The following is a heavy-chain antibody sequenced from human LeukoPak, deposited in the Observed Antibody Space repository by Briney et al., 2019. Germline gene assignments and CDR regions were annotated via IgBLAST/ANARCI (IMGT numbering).Heavy chain of an antibody. D-gene: IGHD3-22*01. CDR2: IWYDGFTK. Sequence: GGSLRLSCAAPGFTFSNYGMHWVRQAPGKGLEWVAVIWYDGFTKYYADSVKGRFTISRDSSRNTLYLQMDSLRAEDTAVYYCARGLADSSGYYYDYWGQGTLVTVSS. CDR3: ARGLADSSGYYYDY. CDR1: GFTFSNYG. V-gene: IGHV3-33*01. J-gene: IGHJ4*02.